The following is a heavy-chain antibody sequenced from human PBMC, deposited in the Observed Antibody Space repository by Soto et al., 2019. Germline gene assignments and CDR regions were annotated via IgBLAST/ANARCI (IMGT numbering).Heavy chain of an antibody. J-gene: IGHJ6*02. Sequence: ASVKVSCKASGYTFTCYAMHWVRQAPGKRLEWMGWINAGNGNTKYSQKFQGRVTITRDTSASTAYMELSSLRSEDTAVYYCARAFTFGGVIVLFMDVWGQGTTVTVSS. V-gene: IGHV1-3*01. CDR1: GYTFTCYA. D-gene: IGHD3-16*02. CDR3: ARAFTFGGVIVLFMDV. CDR2: INAGNGNT.